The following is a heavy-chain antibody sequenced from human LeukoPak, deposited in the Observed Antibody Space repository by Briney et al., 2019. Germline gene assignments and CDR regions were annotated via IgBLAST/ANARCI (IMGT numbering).Heavy chain of an antibody. CDR2: IYYSGST. D-gene: IGHD4-11*01. CDR1: GGSIRGYY. V-gene: IGHV4-59*01. J-gene: IGHJ4*02. Sequence: SETLSLTCTVSGGSIRGYYWSWIRQPPGKGLEWIGYIYYSGSTNYNPSLKSRVTISVDTSKNQFFLKLSSVTAADTAVYYCARDPATVTTGYFDYWGQGTLVTVSS. CDR3: ARDPATVTTGYFDY.